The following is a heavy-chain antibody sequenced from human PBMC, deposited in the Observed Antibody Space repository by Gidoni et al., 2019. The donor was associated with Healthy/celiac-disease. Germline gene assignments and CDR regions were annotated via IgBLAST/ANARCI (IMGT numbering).Heavy chain of an antibody. CDR3: ASDKYDYGDYGRLAYSYYGMDV. J-gene: IGHJ6*02. CDR2: IIPILGRA. V-gene: IGHV1-69*04. D-gene: IGHD4-17*01. Sequence: QVQLVQAGAEVKKPGSSVKVACKASGGTVSSYAISGVRQAPGQGLEWMGMIIPILGRANYAQKFQGRVPITSDKSTSTAYMALSSLRSEDTAVYYCASDKYDYGDYGRLAYSYYGMDVWGQGTTVTVSS. CDR1: GGTVSSYA.